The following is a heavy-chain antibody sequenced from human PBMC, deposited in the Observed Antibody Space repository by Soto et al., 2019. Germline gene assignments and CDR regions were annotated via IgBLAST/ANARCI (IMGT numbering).Heavy chain of an antibody. V-gene: IGHV5-10-1*03. J-gene: IGHJ3*02. CDR3: ASGSESSSVDAFDI. Sequence: EVQLVQSGAEVKKPGESLRISCKGSGYTFSNYWITWVRQMPGKGLEWLGTIDPSDSYTKYGTSFQGHVSISADKSINTAHLRWSSLKASDTATYYCASGSESSSVDAFDIWGQGTMVTVSS. D-gene: IGHD2-2*01. CDR1: GYTFSNYW. CDR2: IDPSDSYT.